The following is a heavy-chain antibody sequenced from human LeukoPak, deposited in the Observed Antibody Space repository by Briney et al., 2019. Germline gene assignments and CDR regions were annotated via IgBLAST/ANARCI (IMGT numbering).Heavy chain of an antibody. J-gene: IGHJ4*02. V-gene: IGHV1-8*01. D-gene: IGHD3-22*01. CDR2: MNPNSGNT. CDR1: GYTFTSYD. Sequence: GASVKVSCKASGYTFTSYDINWVRQATGQGLEWMGWMNPNSGNTGYAQKFQGRVAMTRNTSIGTAYMELSSLRSEDTAVYYCARGFYYDSSGYYYGPNDYWGQGTLVTVSS. CDR3: ARGFYYDSSGYYYGPNDY.